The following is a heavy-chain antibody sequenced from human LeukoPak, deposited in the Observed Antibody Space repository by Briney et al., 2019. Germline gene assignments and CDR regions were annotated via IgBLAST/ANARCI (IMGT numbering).Heavy chain of an antibody. CDR1: GFTFSSYW. Sequence: GGSLRLSCAASGFTFSSYWMSWVRQAPGKGLEWVANIKQDGSEKYYVDSVKGRFTISRDNAKNSLYLQMNSLRAEDTAVYYCARANFGVETYYMDVWGKGTTVTVSS. V-gene: IGHV3-7*01. J-gene: IGHJ6*03. CDR2: IKQDGSEK. CDR3: ARANFGVETYYMDV. D-gene: IGHD3-3*01.